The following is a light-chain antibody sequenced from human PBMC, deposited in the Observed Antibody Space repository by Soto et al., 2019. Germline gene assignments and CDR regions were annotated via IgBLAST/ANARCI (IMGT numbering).Light chain of an antibody. CDR1: QGLSGW. CDR3: QQYSNYPYT. Sequence: DIQMTQSPSTLSASVGDRVTITCRASQGLSGWLAWYQQRPGRAPKLLIYKVSNLESGVPSRFSGSGSGTDFTLPISSLQPEDFATYYCQQYSNYPYTFGRGTKLEIK. V-gene: IGKV1-5*03. CDR2: KVS. J-gene: IGKJ2*01.